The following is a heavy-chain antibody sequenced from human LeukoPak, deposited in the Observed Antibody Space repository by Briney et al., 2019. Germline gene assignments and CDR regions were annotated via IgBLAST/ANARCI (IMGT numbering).Heavy chain of an antibody. CDR3: ARVNINNWHSCDY. V-gene: IGHV4-4*02. CDR1: GGSISSSNW. Sequence: IPSGTLSLTCAVSGGSISSSNWWSWIRQPPGKGLEWIGEIYHSGSTNYNPSLKSRVTISVDKSKNQFSLKLSSVTAADTAVYYCARVNINNWHSCDYWGQGTLVTVSS. J-gene: IGHJ4*02. D-gene: IGHD1-1*01. CDR2: IYHSGST.